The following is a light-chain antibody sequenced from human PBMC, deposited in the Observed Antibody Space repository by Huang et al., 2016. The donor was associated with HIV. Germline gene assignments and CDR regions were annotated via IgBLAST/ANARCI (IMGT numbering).Light chain of an antibody. CDR2: GAS. V-gene: IGKV3-15*01. Sequence: EIVMTQSPASLSVSPGESATLSCRASQSVNRNLAWYQQKPGQAPRLLIYGASARATGVSARFSGSGSGTDFTLTISSLQSEDSAVYYCQQYNKWPPITFGQGTRLEIK. CDR3: QQYNKWPPIT. CDR1: QSVNRN. J-gene: IGKJ5*01.